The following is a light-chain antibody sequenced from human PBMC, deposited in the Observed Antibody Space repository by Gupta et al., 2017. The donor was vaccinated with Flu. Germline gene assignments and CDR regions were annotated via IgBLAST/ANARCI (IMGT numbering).Light chain of an antibody. V-gene: IGKV1-5*03. CDR2: RAS. Sequence: SPSTLSASVGDRVTITCRASQNILTWVAWYQQKPGKAPKLLIYRASNLESGVPSRFSGSGSGTQFTLTISSLRPDDIGTYYCQQYGDYWTFGRGTRVEI. CDR1: QNILTW. J-gene: IGKJ1*01. CDR3: QQYGDYWT.